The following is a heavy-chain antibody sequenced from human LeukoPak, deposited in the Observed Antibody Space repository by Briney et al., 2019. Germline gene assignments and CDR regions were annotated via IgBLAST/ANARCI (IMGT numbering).Heavy chain of an antibody. Sequence: SETLSLTCTVSGGSISSGGYYWSWIRQHPGKGLEWIGYIYYSGSTYYNPSLKSRVTISVDTSKNQFSLKLSSVTAADTAVYYCAGGRVPDELAFDIWGQGTMVTVSS. D-gene: IGHD1-14*01. V-gene: IGHV4-31*03. CDR2: IYYSGST. CDR3: AGGRVPDELAFDI. J-gene: IGHJ3*02. CDR1: GGSISSGGYY.